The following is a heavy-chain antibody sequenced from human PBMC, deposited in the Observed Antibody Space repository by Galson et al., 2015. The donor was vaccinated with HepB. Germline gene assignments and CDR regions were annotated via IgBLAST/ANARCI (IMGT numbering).Heavy chain of an antibody. CDR3: STSEVAGTGDS. CDR2: FDPEDGET. D-gene: IGHD1-14*01. Sequence: SVKVSCKVSGYTLTELSMHWVRQAPGKGLEWMGGFDPEDGETVYAQKFQGRVTMTEDTSTDTAYMDLSSLRSEDTAVYYCSTSEVAGTGDSWGQGTLVTVSS. CDR1: GYTLTELS. J-gene: IGHJ4*02. V-gene: IGHV1-24*01.